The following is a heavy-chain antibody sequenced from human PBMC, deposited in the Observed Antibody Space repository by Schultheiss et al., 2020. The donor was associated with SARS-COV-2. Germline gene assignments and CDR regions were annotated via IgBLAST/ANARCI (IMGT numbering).Heavy chain of an antibody. V-gene: IGHV1-2*02. J-gene: IGHJ4*02. CDR1: GYTFTGYY. CDR3: ARGRGVKKGFDY. Sequence: ASVKVSSKASGYTFTGYYMHWVRQAPGQGLEWMGWINPNSGGTNYAQKFQGRVTMTRDTSISTAYMELSRLRSDDTAVYYCARGRGVKKGFDYWGQGTLVTVSS. CDR2: INPNSGGT. D-gene: IGHD2-8*01.